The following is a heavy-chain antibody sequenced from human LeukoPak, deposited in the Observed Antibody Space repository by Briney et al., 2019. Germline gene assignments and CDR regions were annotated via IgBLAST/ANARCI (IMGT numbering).Heavy chain of an antibody. CDR2: ISWNSGSI. Sequence: GRSLRLSCAASGFTFDDYAMHWVRQAPGKGLEWVSGISWNSGSIGYADSVKGRFTISRDNAMNSLYLQMNSLRAEDTALYYCAKADWNDAYFDYWGQGTLVTVSS. CDR3: AKADWNDAYFDY. CDR1: GFTFDDYA. J-gene: IGHJ4*02. D-gene: IGHD1-1*01. V-gene: IGHV3-9*01.